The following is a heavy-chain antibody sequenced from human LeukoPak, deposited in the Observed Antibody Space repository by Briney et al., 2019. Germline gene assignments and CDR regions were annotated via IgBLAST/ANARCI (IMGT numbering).Heavy chain of an antibody. J-gene: IGHJ4*02. Sequence: GGSLRLSCAVSEFTFSRYWMSWVRQAPGKGLDWVATIKQDGSEKYHVDSVEGRFTISRDNSKNSLYLQMDSLRAEDTAVYYCARVFWSATSYYFEYWGQGALVTVSS. D-gene: IGHD3-3*01. V-gene: IGHV3-7*05. CDR3: ARVFWSATSYYFEY. CDR1: EFTFSRYW. CDR2: IKQDGSEK.